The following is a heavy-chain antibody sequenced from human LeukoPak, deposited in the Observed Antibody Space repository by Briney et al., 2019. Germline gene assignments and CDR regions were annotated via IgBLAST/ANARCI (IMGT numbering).Heavy chain of an antibody. CDR1: GGSISSSSYY. D-gene: IGHD2-15*01. CDR3: ARIVYCSGGSCYQTGFFFDY. V-gene: IGHV4-39*01. CDR2: IYYSGST. J-gene: IGHJ4*02. Sequence: SETLSLTCTVSGGSISSSSYYWGWIRQPPGKGLEWIGSIYYSGSTYYNPSLKRRVTISVDTSKNQFSLKLSSVTAADTAVYYCARIVYCSGGSCYQTGFFFDYWGQGTLVTVSS.